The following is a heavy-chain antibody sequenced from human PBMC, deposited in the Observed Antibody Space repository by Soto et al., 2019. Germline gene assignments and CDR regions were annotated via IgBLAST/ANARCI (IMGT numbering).Heavy chain of an antibody. D-gene: IGHD5-18*01. V-gene: IGHV3-23*01. CDR1: GFTFGTYA. CDR2: ITGSGGST. Sequence: GGSLRLSCAASGFTFGTYAMNWVRQAPGKGLEWVSGITGSGGSTYYADSVKGRFTISRDNSENNLYLQMNSLRGDDTAVYYCAKDRSVDTRDWFDPWGQGTLVTVSS. J-gene: IGHJ5*02. CDR3: AKDRSVDTRDWFDP.